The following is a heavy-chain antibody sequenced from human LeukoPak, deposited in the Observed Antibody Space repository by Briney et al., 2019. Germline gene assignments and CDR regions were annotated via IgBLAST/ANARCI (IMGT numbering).Heavy chain of an antibody. J-gene: IGHJ4*02. D-gene: IGHD3-10*01. CDR3: ARGWEYYYGSGTLDY. CDR1: GFTFSSYG. V-gene: IGHV3-33*01. CDR2: IWYDGSNK. Sequence: PGRSLRRSCAASGFTFSSYGMHWVRQAPGKGLEWVAVIWYDGSNKYYADSVKGRFTISRDNSKNTLYLQMNSLRAEDTAVYYCARGWEYYYGSGTLDYWGQGTLVTVSS.